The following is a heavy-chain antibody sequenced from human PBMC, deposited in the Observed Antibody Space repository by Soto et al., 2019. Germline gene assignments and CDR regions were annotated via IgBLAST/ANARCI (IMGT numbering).Heavy chain of an antibody. CDR2: INPLPTSGST. Sequence: QVQLVQSGAEVKKPGASVKVSCKASGYIFTNYYIYWVRQAPGQGLEWMAIINPLPTSGSTNYAQKFQGRVTVTRDTSTSTVYMELSSLRSEDTAIYYCARDLAAAAYWGQGTLVTVSS. V-gene: IGHV1-46*01. CDR1: GYIFTNYY. CDR3: ARDLAAAAY. D-gene: IGHD6-13*01. J-gene: IGHJ4*02.